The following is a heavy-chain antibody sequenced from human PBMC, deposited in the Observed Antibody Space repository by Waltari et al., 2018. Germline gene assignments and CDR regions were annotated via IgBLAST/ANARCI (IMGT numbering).Heavy chain of an antibody. CDR1: GGSISSYY. CDR3: ARGGYCSSTSCYTQMNYYYYGMDV. D-gene: IGHD2-2*02. V-gene: IGHV4-4*07. J-gene: IGHJ6*02. Sequence: QVQLQESGPGLVKPSETLSLTCTVSGGSISSYYWSWIRQPAGKGLEWIGRIYTSGSTNYNPSLKSRVTMSVDTPKNQFSLKLSSVTAADTAVYYCARGGYCSSTSCYTQMNYYYYGMDVWGQGTTVTVSS. CDR2: IYTSGST.